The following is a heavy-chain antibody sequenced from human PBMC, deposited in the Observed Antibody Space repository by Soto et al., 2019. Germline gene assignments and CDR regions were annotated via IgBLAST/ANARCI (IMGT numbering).Heavy chain of an antibody. CDR2: ISYDGSDK. CDR1: GFRFSTYA. Sequence: QVQLVESGGGVVQPGRSVRLSCAASGFRFSTYAIHWVRQVPGKGLEWVAVISYDGSDKYYGDSVKGRCTISRDNSKNTLYLQMNSLRTEDTAVYYCARDGGSSWYEPFDNWGQGTLVTVSS. D-gene: IGHD6-13*01. J-gene: IGHJ5*02. V-gene: IGHV3-30-3*01. CDR3: ARDGGSSWYEPFDN.